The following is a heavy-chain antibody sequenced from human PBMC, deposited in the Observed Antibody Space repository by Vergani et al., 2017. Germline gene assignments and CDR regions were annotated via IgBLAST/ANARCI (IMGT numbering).Heavy chain of an antibody. V-gene: IGHV3-23*04. J-gene: IGHJ4*02. Sequence: EVQLVESGGGLIQPGGSLRLSCAVSGFIVSSTYMSWVRQAPGKGLEWVSTISGNGGSPYYADSVKGRFTISGDNSKKTLYLQMNSLRAEDKAIFYCTKNSHRKYCSGGSCYSFLDYWGQGTLVTVSS. CDR3: TKNSHRKYCSGGSCYSFLDY. CDR1: GFIVSSTY. CDR2: ISGNGGSP. D-gene: IGHD2-15*01.